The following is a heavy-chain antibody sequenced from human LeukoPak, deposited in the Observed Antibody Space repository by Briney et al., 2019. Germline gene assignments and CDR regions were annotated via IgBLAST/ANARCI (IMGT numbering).Heavy chain of an antibody. CDR3: ARYESSAYGIDV. Sequence: SETLSLTCTVSGGSISSSSSYWGWIRQPPGMGLEWIGSIYYSGSTYYNPSLKSRVTISVDTSKNQFSLKVSSVAAADTAVYYCARYESSAYGIDVWGQGTLVTVSS. V-gene: IGHV4-39*01. J-gene: IGHJ4*02. CDR2: IYYSGST. CDR1: GGSISSSSSY. D-gene: IGHD3-22*01.